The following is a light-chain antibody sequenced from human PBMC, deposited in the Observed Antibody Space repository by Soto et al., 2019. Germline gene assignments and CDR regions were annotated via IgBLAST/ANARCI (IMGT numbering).Light chain of an antibody. CDR3: QQYDNLPIT. V-gene: IGKV1-33*01. J-gene: IGKJ5*01. Sequence: DIQMTQSPSSLSASVGDRVTITCQASQDISNDLNWYQQKPGKAPKLLIYDASNLRTGVPSRFSGSGSGTDFTFTISSLQPEDIATYYCQQYDNLPITFGQGTRLDIK. CDR2: DAS. CDR1: QDISND.